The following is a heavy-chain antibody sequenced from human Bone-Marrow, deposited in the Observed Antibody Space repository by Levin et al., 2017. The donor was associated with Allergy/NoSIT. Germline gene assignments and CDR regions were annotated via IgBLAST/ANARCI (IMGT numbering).Heavy chain of an antibody. D-gene: IGHD6-13*01. CDR2: IDWDDER. V-gene: IGHV2-70*04. CDR1: GFSFTAGEMR. J-gene: IGHJ4*02. Sequence: SGPTLVKPTQTLTLTCSFSGFSFTAGEMRVSWIRQPPGKALEWLARIDWDDERFYSTSLKTRLSISKDSFKNQVVLSMTNMETVDTGTYYCVRDQYSSTFFDHWSQGVLVTVSS. CDR3: VRDQYSSTFFDH.